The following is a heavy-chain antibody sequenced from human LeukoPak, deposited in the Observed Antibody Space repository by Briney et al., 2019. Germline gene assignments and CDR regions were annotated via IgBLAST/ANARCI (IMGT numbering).Heavy chain of an antibody. CDR2: ISSSSSTT. Sequence: GGPLRLSCAASGFTFSSYSMNWVRQAPGKGLEWVSYISSSSSTTYYADSVKGRFTISRDNARNSLYLQMNSLRAEDTAVYYCGRARAVERVDAFDIWGQGTMVTVSS. CDR3: GRARAVERVDAFDI. D-gene: IGHD1-1*01. CDR1: GFTFSSYS. J-gene: IGHJ3*02. V-gene: IGHV3-48*04.